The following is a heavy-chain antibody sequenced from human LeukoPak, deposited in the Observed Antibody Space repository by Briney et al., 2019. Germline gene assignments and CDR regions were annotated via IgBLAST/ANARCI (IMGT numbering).Heavy chain of an antibody. Sequence: SETLSLTCAVYGGSFSGYYWSWIRQPPGKGLEWIGEINHSGSTNYNPSLKSRVTISVDTSKNQFSLKLSSVTAADTAVYYCARGRRDHYYGSGSYGPYYYYMDVRGKGTTVTVSS. J-gene: IGHJ6*03. CDR2: INHSGST. D-gene: IGHD3-10*01. CDR1: GGSFSGYY. CDR3: ARGRRDHYYGSGSYGPYYYYMDV. V-gene: IGHV4-34*01.